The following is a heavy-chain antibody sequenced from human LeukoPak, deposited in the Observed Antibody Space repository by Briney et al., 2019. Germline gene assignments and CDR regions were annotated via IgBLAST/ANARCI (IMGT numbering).Heavy chain of an antibody. D-gene: IGHD3-10*01. J-gene: IGHJ3*02. V-gene: IGHV3-48*01. CDR3: ARDFTGSYYYGSGSVPAAFDI. CDR1: GFSFSNYS. CDR2: ISTSSSPI. Sequence: GSLRLSCAASGFSFSNYSMNWVRQAPGKGLEWVSYISTSSSPIYYADSVKGRFTISRDNAKNSLYLQMSSLRAEDTALYYCARDFTGSYYYGSGSVPAAFDIWGQGSMVTVSS.